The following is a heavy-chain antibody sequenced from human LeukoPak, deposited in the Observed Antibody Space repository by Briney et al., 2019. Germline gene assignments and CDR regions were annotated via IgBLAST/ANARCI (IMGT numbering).Heavy chain of an antibody. J-gene: IGHJ5*02. D-gene: IGHD3-10*01. CDR1: GFTFSSYG. V-gene: IGHV3-30*18. Sequence: PGRSLRLSCAASGFTFSSYGMHWVRQAPGKGLEWVAVISYDGSNKYYVDSVKGRFTISRGNSKNTLYLQMNSLRAEDTAVYHCAKAPYGSGSTVWFDPWGQGTLVTVSS. CDR3: AKAPYGSGSTVWFDP. CDR2: ISYDGSNK.